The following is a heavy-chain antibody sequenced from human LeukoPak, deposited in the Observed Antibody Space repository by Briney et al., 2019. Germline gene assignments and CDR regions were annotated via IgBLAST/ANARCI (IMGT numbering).Heavy chain of an antibody. Sequence: GGSLRLSCAASGFSFSSYGIHWVRQAPGKGLEWVAVIWYDGSNKYYADSVKGRFTISRDNSKNTLYLQMNSLRAEDTAVYYCARDQEDIVVVPAANMDVWGKGTTVTVPS. CDR2: IWYDGSNK. V-gene: IGHV3-33*01. J-gene: IGHJ6*03. D-gene: IGHD2-2*01. CDR3: ARDQEDIVVVPAANMDV. CDR1: GFSFSSYG.